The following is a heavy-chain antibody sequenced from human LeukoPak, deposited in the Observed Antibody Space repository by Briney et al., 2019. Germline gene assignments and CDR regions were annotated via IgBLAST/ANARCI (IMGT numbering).Heavy chain of an antibody. Sequence: GGSLRLSCAASGFTFSSYWMNWARQVPGKGLEWVASINHNGNVNYYVDSVKGRFTISRDNAKNSLYLQMSNSRAEDTAVYFCARGGGLDVWGQGATVTVSS. J-gene: IGHJ6*02. CDR1: GFTFSSYW. D-gene: IGHD3-16*01. V-gene: IGHV3-7*03. CDR2: INHNGNVN. CDR3: ARGGGLDV.